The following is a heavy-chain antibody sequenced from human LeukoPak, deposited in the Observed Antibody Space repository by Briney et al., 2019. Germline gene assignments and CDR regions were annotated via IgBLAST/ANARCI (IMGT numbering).Heavy chain of an antibody. V-gene: IGHV1-18*01. CDR1: GYTFTNYG. CDR3: VRDCSSGYLDRNALKSDS. J-gene: IGHJ4*02. Sequence: ASLKVSCKASGYTFTNYGISWVRQAPGQGLEWRGWISADNGNTNFAQNLRDRLTMSTDTSTTSLYMEMRSLRADDTAVYYCVRDCSSGYLDRNALKSDSWGEGTLVTVSS. D-gene: IGHD3-3*01. CDR2: ISADNGNT.